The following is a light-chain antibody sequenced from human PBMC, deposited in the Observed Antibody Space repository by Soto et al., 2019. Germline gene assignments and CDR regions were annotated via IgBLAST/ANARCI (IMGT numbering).Light chain of an antibody. CDR2: DAS. V-gene: IGKV3-11*01. Sequence: EVVLTQSPATLSLSPGERATLSCRASQSVNSDLVWYQHKPGRAPRLLIYDASTRATDIPARFSGSGSGTDFTLTISSLESEDFALYYCQQRSDWPSTFGQGTRLDIK. CDR3: QQRSDWPST. J-gene: IGKJ5*01. CDR1: QSVNSD.